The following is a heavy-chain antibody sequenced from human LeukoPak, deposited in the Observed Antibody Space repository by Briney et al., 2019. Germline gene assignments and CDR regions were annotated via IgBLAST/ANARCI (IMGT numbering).Heavy chain of an antibody. D-gene: IGHD2-15*01. Sequence: SETLSLTCTVSGGPISSSSYYWGWIRQPPGKGLEWIGSIYYSGSTYYNPSLKSRVTISVDTSKNQFSLKLSSVTAADTAVYYCARDKGYCSGGSCYSGDAFDIWGQGTMVTVSS. J-gene: IGHJ3*02. V-gene: IGHV4-39*07. CDR1: GGPISSSSYY. CDR2: IYYSGST. CDR3: ARDKGYCSGGSCYSGDAFDI.